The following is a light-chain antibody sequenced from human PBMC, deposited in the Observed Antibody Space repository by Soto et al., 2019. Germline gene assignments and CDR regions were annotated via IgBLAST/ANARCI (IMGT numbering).Light chain of an antibody. J-gene: IGLJ3*02. CDR3: CSDAGSYTWV. Sequence: QSALTQPRSVSGSPGQSVTISCTGTSSDVGGYNFVSWYQHHPGKAPKLMIYDVSKRPSGVPDRFSGSKSGNTASLTISGLHAEDDADYYCCSDAGSYTWVFGGGTKLTVL. CDR2: DVS. V-gene: IGLV2-11*01. CDR1: SSDVGGYNF.